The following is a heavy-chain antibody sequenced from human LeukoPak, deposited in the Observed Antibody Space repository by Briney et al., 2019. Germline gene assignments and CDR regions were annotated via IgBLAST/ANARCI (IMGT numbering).Heavy chain of an antibody. D-gene: IGHD5-18*01. CDR2: IWYDGSNK. V-gene: IGHV3-33*01. CDR1: GFTFSSYG. J-gene: IGHJ4*02. CDR3: ARDQGYSYGYPFDY. Sequence: PGGSLRLSCAASGFTFSSYGMHWVRQAPGKGLEWVAVIWYDGSNKYYADSVKGRFTISRDNSKNTLYLQMNSLRAEDTAVYYCARDQGYSYGYPFDYWGLGTLVTVSS.